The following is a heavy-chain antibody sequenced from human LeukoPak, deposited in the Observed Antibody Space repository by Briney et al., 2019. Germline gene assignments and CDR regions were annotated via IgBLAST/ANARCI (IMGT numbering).Heavy chain of an antibody. D-gene: IGHD3-10*01. V-gene: IGHV3-64D*09. CDR3: VKDLGPYGGGSFPGFH. J-gene: IGHJ4*02. CDR2: ISSNGGST. Sequence: GGSLRLSCAASGFTVSSNYMSWVRQAPGKGLEYVSAISSNGGSTYYADSVKGRLTISRDNSKNTLYLQMSSLRAEETALYYCVKDLGPYGGGSFPGFHWGQGTLVTVSS. CDR1: GFTVSSNY.